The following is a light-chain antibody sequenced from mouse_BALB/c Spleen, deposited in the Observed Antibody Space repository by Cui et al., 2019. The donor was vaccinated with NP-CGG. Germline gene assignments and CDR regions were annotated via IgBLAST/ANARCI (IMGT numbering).Light chain of an antibody. CDR3: ALWYSNHWV. CDR1: TGAGTTSNY. Sequence: QSFVTQQPAPTTSPGETVTLTCRSSTGAGTTSNYANWVQEKPDHLFTGLIGGTNNRAPGVPARFSGSLIGDKAALTITGAQTEDEAIYFCALWYSNHWVFGGGTKLTVL. V-gene: IGLV1*01. J-gene: IGLJ1*01. CDR2: GTN.